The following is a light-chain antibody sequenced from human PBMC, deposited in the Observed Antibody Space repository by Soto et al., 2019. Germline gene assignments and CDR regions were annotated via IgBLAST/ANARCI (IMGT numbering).Light chain of an antibody. CDR3: CADAGSGTVV. CDR2: EAT. Sequence: QSALTQPASVSGSPEQSITISCTGTSNDVGRYNLVSWYQHHPGKAPKVMIYEATKRPSGVSNRFSGSKSGNTASLTISGLQTEDEDDYYCCADAGSGTVVFGGGTKLTVL. J-gene: IGLJ3*02. CDR1: SNDVGRYNL. V-gene: IGLV2-23*01.